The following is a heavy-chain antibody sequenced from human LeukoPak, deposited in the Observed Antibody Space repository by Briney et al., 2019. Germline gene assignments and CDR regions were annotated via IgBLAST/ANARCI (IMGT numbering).Heavy chain of an antibody. CDR2: FSGDGGST. V-gene: IGHV3-43*02. D-gene: IGHD2-8*01. Sequence: GGSLRLSCAASGFTFDDYAMHWVRQAPGKGLEWVSLFSGDGGSTYYADSVKGRFTISRDNSKNSLYLQMNSLRTEDTALYYCAKQYCTNGVCYPFDYWGQGTLVTVSS. CDR1: GFTFDDYA. CDR3: AKQYCTNGVCYPFDY. J-gene: IGHJ4*02.